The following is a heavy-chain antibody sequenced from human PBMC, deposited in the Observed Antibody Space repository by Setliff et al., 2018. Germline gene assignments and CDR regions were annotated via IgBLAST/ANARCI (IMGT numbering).Heavy chain of an antibody. CDR3: AKDESRYSSSWYIY. CDR2: INSNGGTT. CDR1: GFTFSSYA. Sequence: PGGSLRLSCAASGFTFSSYAMHWVRQAPGRGLEYVSAINSNGGTTYYADSVKGRFTVSRDNSKNTLYLQMGSLRAEDMAVYYCAKDESRYSSSWYIYWGRGTLVTVSS. D-gene: IGHD6-13*01. J-gene: IGHJ1*01. V-gene: IGHV3-64*02.